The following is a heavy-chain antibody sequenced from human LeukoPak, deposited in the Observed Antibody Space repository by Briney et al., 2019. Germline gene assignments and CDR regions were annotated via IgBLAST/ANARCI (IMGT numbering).Heavy chain of an antibody. CDR1: GFSFSSYG. CDR3: AKSGASVAGSYDAFDI. J-gene: IGHJ3*02. V-gene: IGHV3-30*18. CDR2: ISSGGTND. Sequence: SGGSLRLSCAAYGFSFSSYGMHWVRQAPGKRLEWVAGISSGGTNDYYADSVQGRFTVSRDNSKSTLYLQMNSLRAEDTAVYYCAKSGASVAGSYDAFDIWGQGTMVTVSS. D-gene: IGHD6-19*01.